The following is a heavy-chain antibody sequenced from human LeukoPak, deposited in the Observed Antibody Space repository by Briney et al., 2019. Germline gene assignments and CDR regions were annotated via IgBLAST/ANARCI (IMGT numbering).Heavy chain of an antibody. J-gene: IGHJ5*02. D-gene: IGHD3-9*01. CDR1: GYTLTELS. CDR2: FDPEDGET. Sequence: ASVKVSCKVSGYTLTELSMHWVRQAPGKGLEWMGGFDPEDGETIYAQKFQGRVTMTEDTSTDTAYMELSSLRSEDTAVYYCATDLSKDILTTWSDPWGQGTLVTVSS. V-gene: IGHV1-24*01. CDR3: ATDLSKDILTTWSDP.